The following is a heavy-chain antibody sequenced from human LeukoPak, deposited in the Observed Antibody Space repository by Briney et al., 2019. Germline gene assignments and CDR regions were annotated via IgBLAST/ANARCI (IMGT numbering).Heavy chain of an antibody. CDR3: AGEPGYCTGGSCYGGWFDP. V-gene: IGHV4-34*01. CDR1: GGSFSSYY. D-gene: IGHD2-15*01. CDR2: INHSGST. J-gene: IGHJ5*02. Sequence: SETLSLTCTVYGGSFSSYYWSWIRQPPGKGLEWIGEINHSGSTDYNPSVKSRVTISVDTSKNQLSLKLTSVTAADTAVYYCAGEPGYCTGGSCYGGWFDPWGQGTLVTVSS.